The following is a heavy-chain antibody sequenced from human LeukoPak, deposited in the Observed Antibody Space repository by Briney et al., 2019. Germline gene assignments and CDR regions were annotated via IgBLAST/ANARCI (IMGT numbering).Heavy chain of an antibody. D-gene: IGHD1/OR15-1a*01. CDR3: AREKLDNRTIDY. CDR1: GGSISSYY. V-gene: IGHV4-59*01. Sequence: SETLSLTCTVSGGSISSYYWSWIRQPPGKGLEWIGYIYYSVSANYNPSLKSRVPISVDTSKNQFSLKLSSVTAADTAVYYCAREKLDNRTIDYWGQGTLVTVSS. CDR2: IYYSVSA. J-gene: IGHJ4*02.